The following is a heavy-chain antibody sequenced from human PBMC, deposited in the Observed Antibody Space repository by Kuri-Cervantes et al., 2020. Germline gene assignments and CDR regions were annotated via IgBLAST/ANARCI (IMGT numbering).Heavy chain of an antibody. CDR2: ISSSSSTI. V-gene: IGHV3-48*01. D-gene: IGHD5-18*01. CDR3: AKDAGSYGLWYFDL. Sequence: GGSLRLSCAASGFTFSSYSMNWVRQAPGKGLEWVSYISSSSSTIYYADSVKGRFTISRDNAKNSLYLQMNSLRAEDTAVYYCAKDAGSYGLWYFDLWGRGTLVTVSS. CDR1: GFTFSSYS. J-gene: IGHJ2*01.